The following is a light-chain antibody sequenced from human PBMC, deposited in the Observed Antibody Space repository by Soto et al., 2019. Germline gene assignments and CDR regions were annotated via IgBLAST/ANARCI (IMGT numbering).Light chain of an antibody. CDR3: VLYMGGGISV. Sequence: QTVVTQEQSFSVSPGGTVTLTCGLTSGSVSTTYYPSWYQQTPGQSSRTLIYSTDTRSSGVPDRFSGSILGNKAALTITGAQADDECDYYCVLYMGGGISVFGGGTQLTVL. CDR1: SGSVSTTYY. V-gene: IGLV8-61*01. J-gene: IGLJ2*01. CDR2: STD.